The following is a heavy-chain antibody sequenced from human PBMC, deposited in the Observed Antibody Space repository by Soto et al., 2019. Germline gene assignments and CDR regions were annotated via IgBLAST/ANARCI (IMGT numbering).Heavy chain of an antibody. V-gene: IGHV4-59*08. CDR2: IYYSGST. D-gene: IGHD3-10*01. Sequence: SETLSLTCTVSGGSISSYYWSWIRQPPGKGLEWIGYIYYSGSTNYNPSLKSRVTISVDTSKNQFSLKLSSVTAADTAVYYCARQVGYYYGSGAPIGPWGQGTLVTVSS. CDR1: GGSISSYY. J-gene: IGHJ5*02. CDR3: ARQVGYYYGSGAPIGP.